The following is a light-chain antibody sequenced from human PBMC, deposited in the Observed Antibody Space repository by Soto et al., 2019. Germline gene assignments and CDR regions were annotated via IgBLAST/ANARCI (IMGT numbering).Light chain of an antibody. CDR1: QSISSY. CDR2: AAS. J-gene: IGKJ1*01. CDR3: QQSYSTPWT. V-gene: IGKV1-39*01. Sequence: DIQMTQSPSSLSAFVGDRVTITCRASQSISSYLNWYQQKPGKAPELLIYAASTLQSGVPSRFSGSGSGTDFTLTISSLQPEDFASYYCQQSYSTPWTFGQGTKVEIE.